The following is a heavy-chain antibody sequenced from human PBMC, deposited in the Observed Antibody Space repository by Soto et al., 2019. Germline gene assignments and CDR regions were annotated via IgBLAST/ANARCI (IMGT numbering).Heavy chain of an antibody. J-gene: IGHJ6*02. V-gene: IGHV4-61*01. D-gene: IGHD2-2*01. CDR1: GGFVNSDTHS. CDR2: IYSGGST. Sequence: SETLSLTCTVSGGFVNSDTHSWSWIRQTPGKRLEWIGFIYSGGSTKNPSLRSRVTMSVDTSKNQFSLKLRSVVVADTAVYHCARFVRSCSATTCSTRADVWGQGITVTVSS. CDR3: ARFVRSCSATTCSTRADV.